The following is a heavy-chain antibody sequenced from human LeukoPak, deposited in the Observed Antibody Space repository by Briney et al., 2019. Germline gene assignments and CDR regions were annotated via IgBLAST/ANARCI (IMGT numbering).Heavy chain of an antibody. D-gene: IGHD2-15*01. CDR3: ASSAGYCSGGSCYYY. CDR2: ISSSSSYI. V-gene: IGHV3-21*01. CDR1: GFTFSSYS. Sequence: GGSLRLSCAASGFTFSSYSMNWVRQAPGKGLELVSSISSSSSYIYYADSVKGRFTISGDNAKNSLYLQMNSLRAEDTAVYYCASSAGYCSGGSCYYYWGQGTLVTVSS. J-gene: IGHJ4*02.